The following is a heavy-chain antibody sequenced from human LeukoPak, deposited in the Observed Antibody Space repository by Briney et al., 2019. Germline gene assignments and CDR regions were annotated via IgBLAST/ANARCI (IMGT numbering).Heavy chain of an antibody. J-gene: IGHJ4*02. D-gene: IGHD5-18*01. CDR1: GFTFSSYA. Sequence: GGSLRLSCAASGFTFSSYAMHWVRQAPGKGLEWVAVISYDGSNKYYADSVKGRFTISRDNSKNTLYLQMNSLRAEDTAVYYCARSLWPEDYWGQGTLVTVSP. CDR2: ISYDGSNK. V-gene: IGHV3-30-3*01. CDR3: ARSLWPEDY.